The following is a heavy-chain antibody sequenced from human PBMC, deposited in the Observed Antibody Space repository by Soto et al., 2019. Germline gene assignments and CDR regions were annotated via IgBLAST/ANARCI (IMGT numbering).Heavy chain of an antibody. V-gene: IGHV3-7*01. CDR1: GFSLSSYW. Sequence: PGGSLRLSCAVSGFSLSSYWMSWVRQAPGKGLEWVANIKEDGSEKYYVDSVKGRFTISRDNAEKSPYLQMNSLRDEDTAVYYCARRGYMDVWGKGTTVTVSS. CDR3: ARRGYMDV. CDR2: IKEDGSEK. J-gene: IGHJ6*03.